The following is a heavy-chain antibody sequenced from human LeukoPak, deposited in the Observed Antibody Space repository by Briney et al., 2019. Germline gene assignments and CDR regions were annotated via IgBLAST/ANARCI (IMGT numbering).Heavy chain of an antibody. CDR1: GFTFSSYA. V-gene: IGHV3-23*01. Sequence: PGGSLRLSCAASGFTFSSYAMSWVRQAPGKGLEWVSAISGSGGSTYYADSVRGRFTISRDNSKNTLYLQMNSLRAEDTAVYYCAKVGLCSSGTCHWNFDLWGRGTLVTVSS. CDR2: ISGSGGST. J-gene: IGHJ2*01. CDR3: AKVGLCSSGTCHWNFDL. D-gene: IGHD2-2*01.